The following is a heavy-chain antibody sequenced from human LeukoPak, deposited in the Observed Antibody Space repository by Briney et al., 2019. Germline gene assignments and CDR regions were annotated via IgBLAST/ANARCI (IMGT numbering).Heavy chain of an antibody. CDR2: IYYSGST. V-gene: IGHV4-59*08. Sequence: SETLSLTCTVSGGSISSYYWSWIRQPPGKGLEWIGYIYYSGSTNYNPSLKSRVTISVDTSKNQFSLKLSSVTAADTAVYYCARHVGPGQKYFDLWGRGTLVTVSS. CDR1: GGSISSYY. D-gene: IGHD2-15*01. J-gene: IGHJ2*01. CDR3: ARHVGPGQKYFDL.